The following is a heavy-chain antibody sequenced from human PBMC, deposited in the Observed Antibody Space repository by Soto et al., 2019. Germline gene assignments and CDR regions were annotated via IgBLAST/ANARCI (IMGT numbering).Heavy chain of an antibody. CDR3: AAVPVLRFVKWLQAYLDF. CDR1: GFMFTSSA. Sequence: SVKVSCKTSGFMFTSSAVQWVRQARGQRLEWIGWLVVGSGNTHYAQHFQERVTLTRDMSTGTAYMELSSLRSEDTAVYYCAAVPVLRFVKWLQAYLDFCGQGTLVTLSS. J-gene: IGHJ4*02. V-gene: IGHV1-58*01. D-gene: IGHD3-3*01. CDR2: LVVGSGNT.